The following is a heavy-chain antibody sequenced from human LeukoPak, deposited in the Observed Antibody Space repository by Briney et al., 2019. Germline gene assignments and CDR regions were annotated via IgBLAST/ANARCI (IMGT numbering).Heavy chain of an antibody. D-gene: IGHD5-12*01. CDR3: VRDGGVSGYDLLDY. CDR1: GFTFSNFW. J-gene: IGHJ4*02. V-gene: IGHV3-7*01. Sequence: GGSLRLSCAASGFTFSNFWMTWVRQAPGKGLEWVAHINQDGSEEHYMDSVKARFTISRDSAKNSLSLQMNSLRAEDTAVYYCVRDGGVSGYDLLDYWGQGTLVTVSS. CDR2: INQDGSEE.